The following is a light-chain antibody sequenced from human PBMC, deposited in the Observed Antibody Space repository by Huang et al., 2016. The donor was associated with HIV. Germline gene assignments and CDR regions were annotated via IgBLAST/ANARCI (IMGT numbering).Light chain of an antibody. CDR3: QQRSNWPPA. CDR2: EAY. J-gene: IGKJ5*01. Sequence: EIVLTQSPATLSLSPGERATLSCGASQSVSSYLAWYQQKPGQAPRLLIYEAYNRATGIPARFSGSGSGTDFTLTISSLEPEDFAVYYCQQRSNWPPAFGQGTRLEIK. V-gene: IGKV3-11*01. CDR1: QSVSSY.